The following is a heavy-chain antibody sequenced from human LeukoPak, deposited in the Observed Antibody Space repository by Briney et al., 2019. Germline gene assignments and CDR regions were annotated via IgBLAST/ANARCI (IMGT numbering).Heavy chain of an antibody. CDR2: ISGSGGSA. Sequence: GGSLRLSCAASGFTFSSYAMSWVRQAPGKGLEWVSAISGSGGSAYYADSVKGRFTISRDNSKNTLYLQMNSLRAEDTAVYYCAKVRDGYNYFDYWGQGTLVTVSS. D-gene: IGHD5-24*01. CDR1: GFTFSSYA. J-gene: IGHJ4*02. CDR3: AKVRDGYNYFDY. V-gene: IGHV3-23*01.